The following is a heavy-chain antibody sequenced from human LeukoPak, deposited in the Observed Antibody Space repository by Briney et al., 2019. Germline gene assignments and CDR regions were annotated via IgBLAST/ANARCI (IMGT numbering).Heavy chain of an antibody. D-gene: IGHD3-16*01. Sequence: GGSLRLSCAASGFTFSNAWMSWVRQTPGKGLEWVGRVKRKTDGGTTDYAAPVRGRFSISRDDSKNTLYLQMNSLKTEDTAVYYCTTLGAFDYWGQGTLVTVSS. CDR3: TTLGAFDY. CDR2: VKRKTDGGTT. CDR1: GFTFSNAW. J-gene: IGHJ4*02. V-gene: IGHV3-15*01.